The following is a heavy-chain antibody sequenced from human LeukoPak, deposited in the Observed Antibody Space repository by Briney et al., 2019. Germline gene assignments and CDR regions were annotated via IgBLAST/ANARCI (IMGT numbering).Heavy chain of an antibody. J-gene: IGHJ3*02. D-gene: IGHD2-15*01. CDR3: AREVEFVVVVAATADAFDI. CDR2: ISSSGSTI. CDR1: GFTFSDYY. Sequence: GGSLRLSCAASGFTFSDYYMNWIRQAPGKGLEWVSYISSSGSTIYYADSVKGRFTISRDNAKNSLYLQMNSLRAEDTAVYYCAREVEFVVVVAATADAFDIWGQGTMVAVSS. V-gene: IGHV3-11*01.